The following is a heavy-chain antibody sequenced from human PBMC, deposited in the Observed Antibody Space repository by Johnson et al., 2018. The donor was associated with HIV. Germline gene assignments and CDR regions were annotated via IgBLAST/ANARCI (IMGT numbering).Heavy chain of an antibody. CDR3: ARDGYHNFCSGYYRDDAFDI. CDR1: GFTFSSYA. CDR2: ISYDGSNK. J-gene: IGHJ3*02. Sequence: QVQLVESGGGVVQPGRSLRLSCAASGFTFSSYAMHWVRQAPGKGLELVAVISYDGSNKYYADSVKGRFTISRDNSKNTLYLQMNSLRAEDTAVYYCARDGYHNFCSGYYRDDAFDIWGQGTMVTVSS. V-gene: IGHV3-30-3*01. D-gene: IGHD3-3*01.